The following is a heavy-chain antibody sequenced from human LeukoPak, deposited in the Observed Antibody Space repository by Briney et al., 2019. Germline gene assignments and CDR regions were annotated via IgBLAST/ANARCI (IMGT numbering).Heavy chain of an antibody. CDR3: TTGGGGFRSSSWEGDY. D-gene: IGHD6-13*01. Sequence: KTGGSLRLSCAASGFTVSSNYMSWVRQAPGKGLEWVGRIKSKTDGGTTDYAAPVKGRFTTSRDDSKNTLYLQMNSLKTEDTAVYYCTTGGGGFRSSSWEGDYWDQGTLVTVSS. J-gene: IGHJ4*02. CDR2: IKSKTDGGTT. V-gene: IGHV3-15*01. CDR1: GFTVSSNY.